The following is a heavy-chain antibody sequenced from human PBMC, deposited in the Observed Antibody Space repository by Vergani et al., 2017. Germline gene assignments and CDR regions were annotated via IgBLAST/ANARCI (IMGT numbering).Heavy chain of an antibody. Sequence: QVQLQQWGAGLLKPSETLSLTCAVYGGSLSGYYWSWIRQPPGKGLEWIGEINHSGSTNYNPSLKSRVTISVDTSKNQFSLKLSSVTAADTAVYYCARGGATVSGFGEPHYYYMDVWGKGTTVTVSS. CDR1: GGSLSGYY. D-gene: IGHD3-10*01. V-gene: IGHV4-34*01. CDR2: INHSGST. CDR3: ARGGATVSGFGEPHYYYMDV. J-gene: IGHJ6*03.